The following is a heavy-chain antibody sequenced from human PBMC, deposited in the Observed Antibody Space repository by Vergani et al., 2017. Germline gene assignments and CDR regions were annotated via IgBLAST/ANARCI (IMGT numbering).Heavy chain of an antibody. V-gene: IGHV1-18*01. CDR3: GRFYSSCPPRTYYFDY. CDR2: ISAYNGNT. D-gene: IGHD6-19*01. J-gene: IGHJ4*02. CDR1: GYTFSSYG. Sequence: QVQLVQSGAEVKKPGASVKVSCKASGYTFSSYGISWVRQAPVQGLEWMGWISAYNGNTNYVQKLQGRVTMTTDTSTSTAYMELRSLRSDDTAVYYCGRFYSSCPPRTYYFDYWGQGTLVTVSS.